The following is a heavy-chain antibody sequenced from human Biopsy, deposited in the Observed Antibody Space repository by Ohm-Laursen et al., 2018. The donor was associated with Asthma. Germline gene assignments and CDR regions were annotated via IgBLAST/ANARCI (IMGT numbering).Heavy chain of an antibody. CDR1: GYSLTDLS. Sequence: SVKVSCKISGYSLTDLSMHWVRQAPGQGLEWMGGHDHEEGGTVNARRFQGRVTMTEDTSTDTAYMELSGLSSDDTAVYYCASDFPKDYVRYNFQFWGQGALVTVSS. J-gene: IGHJ4*02. D-gene: IGHD4-17*01. CDR2: HDHEEGGT. CDR3: ASDFPKDYVRYNFQF. V-gene: IGHV1-24*01.